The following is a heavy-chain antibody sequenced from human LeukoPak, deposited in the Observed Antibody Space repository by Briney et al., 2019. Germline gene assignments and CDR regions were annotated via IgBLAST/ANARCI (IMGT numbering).Heavy chain of an antibody. CDR2: VNWNGGSR. V-gene: IGHV3-20*04. Sequence: GGSLRLSCTASGFTFDDYGMIWVRQVPGKGLECLSGVNWNGGSRGYADSVKGRFTISKDNAKSSLYLQMNSLRAEDTALYYCARAISFGGVIVRHYYMDVWGTGTTVTVSS. J-gene: IGHJ6*03. CDR3: ARAISFGGVIVRHYYMDV. D-gene: IGHD3-16*02. CDR1: GFTFDDYG.